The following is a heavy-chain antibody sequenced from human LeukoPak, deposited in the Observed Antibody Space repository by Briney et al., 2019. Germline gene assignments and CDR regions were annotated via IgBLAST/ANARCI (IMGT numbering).Heavy chain of an antibody. CDR2: IRSKAYGGTS. J-gene: IGHJ4*02. D-gene: IGHD5-18*01. CDR1: GFTFGDYA. Sequence: GGSLRLSCTASGFTFGDYAMSWFRQAPGKGLEWVGFIRSKAYGGTSEYAASVQGIFTISRHYSKSIAYLQMNSLKIEDTAMYYCTRDAFAMAGYFDYWGQGTLVIVSS. CDR3: TRDAFAMAGYFDY. V-gene: IGHV3-49*03.